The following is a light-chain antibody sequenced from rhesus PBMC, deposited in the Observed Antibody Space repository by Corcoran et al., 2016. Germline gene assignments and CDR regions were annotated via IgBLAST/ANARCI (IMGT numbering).Light chain of an antibody. J-gene: IGKJ2*01. Sequence: DVVMTQSPLSLPITPGQPASISCRSSQSLVHSNGNTSLSWYQPKPGQPPRLLIYQVSNRYSGVPDRISGSGAGQDFTLKISRVEAEDVGVCYCGQCAHLPYSFGQGTKVEIK. CDR2: QVS. V-gene: IGKV2-64*01. CDR3: GQCAHLPYS. CDR1: QSLVHSNGNTS.